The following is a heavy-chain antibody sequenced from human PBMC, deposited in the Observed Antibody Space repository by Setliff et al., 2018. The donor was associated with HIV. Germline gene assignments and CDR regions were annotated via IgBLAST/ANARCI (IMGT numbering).Heavy chain of an antibody. CDR2: ISAYNGNT. J-gene: IGHJ2*01. CDR1: GYTFTNYG. V-gene: IGHV1-18*01. D-gene: IGHD6-19*01. Sequence: GASVKVSCKASGYTFTNYGISWVRQAPGQGLEWMGWISAYNGNTNYAQKLQGRVTMTTDTSTSTAYMELRSLRSDDTAVYYCARYGSGWPLWYFDLWGRGTQVTVSS. CDR3: ARYGSGWPLWYFDL.